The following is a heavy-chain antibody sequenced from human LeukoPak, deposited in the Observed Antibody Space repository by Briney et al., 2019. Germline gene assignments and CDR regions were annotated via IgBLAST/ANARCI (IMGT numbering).Heavy chain of an antibody. CDR2: IYYSGST. V-gene: IGHV4-59*01. CDR3: AREGRYRYGYNEYHSYMDI. J-gene: IGHJ6*03. Sequence: SETLSLTCTVSGVSISSYYWSWIRQPPGKGLEWIGYIYYSGSTTYNPSLKSRVTISVDTSKNQFSLKLSSVTAAETAVYYCAREGRYRYGYNEYHSYMDIWGKGTTVTVSS. CDR1: GVSISSYY. D-gene: IGHD5-18*01.